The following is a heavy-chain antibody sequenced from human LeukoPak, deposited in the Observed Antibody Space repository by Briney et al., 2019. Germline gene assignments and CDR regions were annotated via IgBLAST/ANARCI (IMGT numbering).Heavy chain of an antibody. J-gene: IGHJ4*02. CDR1: GYTFTSYD. Sequence: ASVKVSCKASGYTFTSYDINWVRQATGQGLEWMGWMNPNSGNTGYAQKFQGRVTITRNISISTAYMELSSLRSEDTAVYYCAREPSRGYYDSSGYYYYFDYWGQGTLVTVSS. D-gene: IGHD3-22*01. V-gene: IGHV1-8*03. CDR2: MNPNSGNT. CDR3: AREPSRGYYDSSGYYYYFDY.